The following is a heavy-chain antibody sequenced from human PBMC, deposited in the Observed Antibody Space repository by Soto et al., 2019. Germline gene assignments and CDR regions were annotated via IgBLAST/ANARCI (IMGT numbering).Heavy chain of an antibody. J-gene: IGHJ5*02. Sequence: PSEPLSLTCTVSGGSISSYYWSWIRHPPGKGLEWIVYIYYSGSTNYNPSPKSRVTISVDTSKNQFSLKLSSVTAADTAVYYCARASVLLWFGELLNWFDPWGQGTLVTVSS. D-gene: IGHD3-10*01. CDR2: IYYSGST. V-gene: IGHV4-59*01. CDR3: ARASVLLWFGELLNWFDP. CDR1: GGSISSYY.